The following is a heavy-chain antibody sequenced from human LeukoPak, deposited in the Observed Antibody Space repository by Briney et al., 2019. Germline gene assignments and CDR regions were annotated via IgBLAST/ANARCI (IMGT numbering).Heavy chain of an antibody. CDR2: INHSGST. J-gene: IGHJ6*03. CDR3: ARGNGVVVPAARGYYYYMDV. V-gene: IGHV4-34*01. CDR1: GGSFSGYY. Sequence: PSETLSLTCAVSGGSFSGYYWSWVRQPPGKGLEWIGEINHSGSTNYNPSLKSRVNISVDTTKNQFSLKLSSVTAADTAVYYCARGNGVVVPAARGYYYYMDVWGKGTTVTVSS. D-gene: IGHD2-2*01.